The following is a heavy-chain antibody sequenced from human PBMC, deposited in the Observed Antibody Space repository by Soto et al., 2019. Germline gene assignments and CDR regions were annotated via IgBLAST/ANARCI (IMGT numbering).Heavy chain of an antibody. J-gene: IGHJ4*02. Sequence: GSLRLSCAASGFTFSSYGMHWVRQAPGKGLEWVAVISYDGSNKYYADSVKGRFTISRDNSQNTLYLQMNGLRAQDTAVYYCAKGSSPYYDFWSIYYTDYWCQGALVTVSS. D-gene: IGHD3-3*01. CDR2: ISYDGSNK. CDR3: AKGSSPYYDFWSIYYTDY. CDR1: GFTFSSYG. V-gene: IGHV3-30*18.